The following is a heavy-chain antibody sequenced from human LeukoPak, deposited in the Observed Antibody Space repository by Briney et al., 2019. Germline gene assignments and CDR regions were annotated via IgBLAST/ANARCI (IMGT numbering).Heavy chain of an antibody. J-gene: IGHJ4*02. V-gene: IGHV3-21*01. Sequence: GGSLRLSCAASGFTFSSYSMNWVRQASGKGLEWVSSISSSSSYIYYADSVKGRFTISRDNAKNSLYLQMNSLRAEDTAVYYCATGYSYGYGSGPDYWGQGTLVTVSS. CDR2: ISSSSSYI. CDR1: GFTFSSYS. D-gene: IGHD5-18*01. CDR3: ATGYSYGYGSGPDY.